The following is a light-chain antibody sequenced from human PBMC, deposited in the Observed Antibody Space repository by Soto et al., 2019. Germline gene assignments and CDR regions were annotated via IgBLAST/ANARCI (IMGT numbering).Light chain of an antibody. CDR3: QQYGRSPLLYT. J-gene: IGKJ2*01. Sequence: EIVLTQSPGTLSLSPGERATLSCRASQSITSNFLAWYQQKPGQAPRLLIYGASTRAAGVQDRFSGSGSGPDFTLPITRLEPEDFAVYYCQQYGRSPLLYTFGQGTKLGVK. CDR1: QSITSNF. V-gene: IGKV3-20*01. CDR2: GAS.